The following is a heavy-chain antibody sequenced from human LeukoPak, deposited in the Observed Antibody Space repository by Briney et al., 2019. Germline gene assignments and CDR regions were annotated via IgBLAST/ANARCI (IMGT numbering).Heavy chain of an antibody. CDR2: IQYDGSNK. Sequence: GGSLRLSCAASGFTFSSYGMHWVRQAPGKGLEWVTFIQYDGSNKYYGDSVKGRFTISRDNSKNTLYLQMNSLRAEDTAVYYCAKDAQRGFDYSNSLEHWGQGSLVTVSS. CDR1: GFTFSSYG. J-gene: IGHJ4*02. V-gene: IGHV3-30*02. CDR3: AKDAQRGFDYSNSLEH. D-gene: IGHD4-11*01.